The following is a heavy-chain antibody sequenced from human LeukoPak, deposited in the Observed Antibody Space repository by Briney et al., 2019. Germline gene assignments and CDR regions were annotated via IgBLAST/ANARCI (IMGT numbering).Heavy chain of an antibody. CDR2: ISSSSSYI. V-gene: IGHV3-21*01. CDR1: GFTFSSYS. Sequence: GGSLRLSCAASGFTFSSYSMNWVRQAPGKGLEWVSSISSSSSYIYYADSVKGRFTISRDNAKNSLYLQMNSLRAEDTAVYYCVRDVSSSWYLGDLWDYWGQGTLVTVSS. CDR3: VRDVSSSWYLGDLWDY. D-gene: IGHD6-13*01. J-gene: IGHJ4*02.